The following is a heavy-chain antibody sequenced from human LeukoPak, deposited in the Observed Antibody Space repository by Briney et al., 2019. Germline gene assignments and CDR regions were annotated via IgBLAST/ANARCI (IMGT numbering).Heavy chain of an antibody. J-gene: IGHJ6*02. V-gene: IGHV4-39*01. CDR3: ARQRCSSTSCARPSYMDV. CDR2: IYYSGST. Sequence: LXXTCTVSXXXXXSXXYYWGXXRQPPXXXLEXXGXIYYSGSTYYIRSLKSRVTMSVNTSKNQFSLKLSSVTAADTAVYYCARQRCSSTSCARPSYMDVWGQGTTVTVSS. D-gene: IGHD2-2*01. CDR1: XXXXXSXXYY.